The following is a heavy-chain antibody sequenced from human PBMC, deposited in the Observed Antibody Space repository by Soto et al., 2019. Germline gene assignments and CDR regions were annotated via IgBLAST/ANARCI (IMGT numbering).Heavy chain of an antibody. J-gene: IGHJ4*02. Sequence: GGSLRLSCAASGFTFSSYGMHWVRQAPGKGLEGVAVISYDGSNKYYADSVKGRFTISRDNPKNTLYLQMNSLRAEDTAVYYCAKSVDYWGQGTLVTVSS. CDR2: ISYDGSNK. V-gene: IGHV3-30*18. CDR3: AKSVDY. CDR1: GFTFSSYG.